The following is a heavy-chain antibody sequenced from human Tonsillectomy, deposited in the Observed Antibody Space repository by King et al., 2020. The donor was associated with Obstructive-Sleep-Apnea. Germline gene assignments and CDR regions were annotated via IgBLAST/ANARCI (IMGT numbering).Heavy chain of an antibody. J-gene: IGHJ4*02. V-gene: IGHV3-30*04. D-gene: IGHD5-12*01. CDR1: GFTFSNYA. Sequence: VQLVESGGGVVQPGRSLRLSCAASGFTFSNYAMHWVRQAPGKGLEWVAVISYDGSNKFYADSVKGRFTISRDNSKNTLFLQMNSLRAEDTAVYNCARDPDWLRFFYFDYWGQGTLVTVSS. CDR2: ISYDGSNK. CDR3: ARDPDWLRFFYFDY.